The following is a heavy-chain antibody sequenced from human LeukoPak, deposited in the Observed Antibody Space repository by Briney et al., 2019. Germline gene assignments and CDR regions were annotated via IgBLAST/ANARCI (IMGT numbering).Heavy chain of an antibody. CDR1: GYSFTSYW. J-gene: IGHJ4*02. Sequence: VESLKISCKGSGYSFTSYWIGSVRQMPGKGLEWMGIIYPGDSDTRYSPSFQGQVTISADKSISTAYLQWSSLKASDTAMYYWARQVYDILTGYQDYFDYWGQGTLVTVSS. V-gene: IGHV5-51*01. CDR3: ARQVYDILTGYQDYFDY. D-gene: IGHD3-9*01. CDR2: IYPGDSDT.